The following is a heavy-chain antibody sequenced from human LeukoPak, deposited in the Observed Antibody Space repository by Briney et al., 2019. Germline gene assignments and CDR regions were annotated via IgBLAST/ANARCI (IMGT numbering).Heavy chain of an antibody. V-gene: IGHV3-7*01. CDR3: ARGPITMVRGVIIEYFDY. Sequence: GGSLRLSCAASGFTFSSYWMSWVRQAPGKGLEWVANIKQDGSEKYYVDSVKGRFTISRDNAKNSLSLQMNSLRAEDTAVYYCARGPITMVRGVIIEYFDYWGQGTLVTVSS. CDR2: IKQDGSEK. D-gene: IGHD3-10*01. J-gene: IGHJ4*02. CDR1: GFTFSSYW.